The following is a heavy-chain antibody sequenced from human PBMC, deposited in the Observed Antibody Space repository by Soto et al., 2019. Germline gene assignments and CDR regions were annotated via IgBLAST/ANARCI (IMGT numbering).Heavy chain of an antibody. V-gene: IGHV4-31*03. D-gene: IGHD3-22*01. J-gene: IGHJ3*02. CDR1: GGSISSGGYY. Sequence: LSLTCTVSGGSISSGGYYWSWIRQHPGKGLEWIGYIYYSGSTYYNPSLKSRVTISVDTSKNQFSLKLSSVTAADTAVYYCARDSAPYDSSGYYGSAFDIWGRGTMVTVSS. CDR2: IYYSGST. CDR3: ARDSAPYDSSGYYGSAFDI.